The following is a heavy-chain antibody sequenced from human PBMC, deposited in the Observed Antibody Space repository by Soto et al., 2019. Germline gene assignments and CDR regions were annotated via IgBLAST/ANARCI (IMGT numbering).Heavy chain of an antibody. CDR1: GYTFTGYY. CDR2: INPNSGGT. J-gene: IGHJ3*02. CDR3: ARQGKVVVAATLSYYDAFYI. D-gene: IGHD2-15*01. Sequence: ASVKVSCKASGYTFTGYYMHWVRQAPGQGLEWMGWINPNSGGTNYAQKFQGWVTMTRDTSISTAYMELSRLRSDDTAVYYCARQGKVVVAATLSYYDAFYIWGQGTMVPVSS. V-gene: IGHV1-2*04.